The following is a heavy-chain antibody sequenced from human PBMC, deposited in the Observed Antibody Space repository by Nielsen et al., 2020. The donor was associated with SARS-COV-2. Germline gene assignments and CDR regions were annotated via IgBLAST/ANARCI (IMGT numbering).Heavy chain of an antibody. CDR1: GYTFAIYG. V-gene: IGHV1-18*01. CDR2: ISPYNGNT. Sequence: ASVKVSCKASGYTFAIYGISWVRQAPGQGLEWMGWISPYNGNTNYAQKFQGRVTMTRDTSTSTVYMELSSLRSEDTAVYYCARPGVSGSSYYYYGMDVWGQGTTVTVSS. J-gene: IGHJ6*02. D-gene: IGHD3-10*01. CDR3: ARPGVSGSSYYYYGMDV.